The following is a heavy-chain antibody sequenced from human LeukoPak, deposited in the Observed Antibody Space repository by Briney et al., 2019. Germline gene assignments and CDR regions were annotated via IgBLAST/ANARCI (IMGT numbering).Heavy chain of an antibody. CDR2: IYYSGST. V-gene: IGHV4-39*07. J-gene: IGHJ4*02. CDR1: GGSISSSGYY. D-gene: IGHD2-2*01. CDR3: ARSRDPCSSASCPLGYYFDY. Sequence: SETLSLTCTVSGGSISSSGYYWGWIRQPPGKGLEWIGYIYYSGSTYYNPSLKSRVTISVDTSKNQFSLKLSSVTAADTAVYYCARSRDPCSSASCPLGYYFDYWGQGTLVTVSS.